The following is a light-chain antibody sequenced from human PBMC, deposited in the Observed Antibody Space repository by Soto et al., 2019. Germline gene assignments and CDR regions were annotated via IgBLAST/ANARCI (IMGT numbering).Light chain of an antibody. J-gene: IGKJ4*02. CDR3: QQHNNWPPLA. CDR1: QSVSSN. Sequence: EIVMTQSPATLSVSPGERATLSCRASQSVSSNLAWYQQKPGQAPRLLIYDASTRATGIPARFSGSGCWTEFTLTISSLQSEDFPVYYFQQHNNWPPLAFGGGTKVEI. V-gene: IGKV3-15*01. CDR2: DAS.